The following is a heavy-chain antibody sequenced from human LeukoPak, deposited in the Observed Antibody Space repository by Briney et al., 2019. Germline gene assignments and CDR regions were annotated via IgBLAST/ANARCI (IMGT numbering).Heavy chain of an antibody. CDR2: IYYSGST. CDR1: GGSISSSSDY. J-gene: IGHJ4*02. CDR3: ARLRAYYYDSSGYYNFDF. D-gene: IGHD3-22*01. V-gene: IGHV4-39*01. Sequence: SETLSLTCTVSGGSISSSSDYWGWTRQPPGKGLEWIGSIYYSGSTYYNTSLKSRVTISVDTSKNQFSLRLSSVTAADTAVYYCARLRAYYYDSSGYYNFDFWGQGTLVTVSS.